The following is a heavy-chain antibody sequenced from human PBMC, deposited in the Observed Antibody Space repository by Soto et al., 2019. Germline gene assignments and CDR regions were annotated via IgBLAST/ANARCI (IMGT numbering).Heavy chain of an antibody. CDR2: ISGSGGST. J-gene: IGHJ3*02. Sequence: GGSLRLSCAASGFTFSSYAMSWVRQAPGKGLEWVSAISGSGGSTYYADSVKGRFTISRDNSKNTLYLQMNSLRAEDTAVYYCAKDGEYYYGSGSYRGDAFDIWGQGTMVTVSS. CDR1: GFTFSSYA. CDR3: AKDGEYYYGSGSYRGDAFDI. V-gene: IGHV3-23*01. D-gene: IGHD3-10*01.